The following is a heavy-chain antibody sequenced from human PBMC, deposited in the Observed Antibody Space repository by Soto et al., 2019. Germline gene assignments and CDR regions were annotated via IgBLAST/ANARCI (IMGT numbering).Heavy chain of an antibody. Sequence: EVQLLESGGGLVQPGGSLRLSCAASGFAFTSFSMNWIRQAPGKGLEWVSSISGSGTSTYYADSVKGRFTISRDNSRSTVSLEMNSLRAEDTAIYYCAKEDASGTYFPLDSWGQGTLVTVSS. CDR3: AKEDASGTYFPLDS. V-gene: IGHV3-23*01. CDR1: GFAFTSFS. CDR2: ISGSGTST. D-gene: IGHD3-10*01. J-gene: IGHJ4*02.